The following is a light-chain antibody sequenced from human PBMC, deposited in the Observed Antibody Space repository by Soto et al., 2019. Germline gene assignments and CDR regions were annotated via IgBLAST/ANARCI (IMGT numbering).Light chain of an antibody. V-gene: IGKV3-20*01. CDR3: QQYGSSGT. J-gene: IGKJ1*01. CDR2: GAS. CDR1: QSVSNNY. Sequence: EIVMTQPPATPSVSPGERATLSCMASQSVSNNYLACYQQKPGQAPRLLIYGASNRATGIPDRFSGSGSGSDFTLTISRLEPEDFAVYYCQQYGSSGTFGQGTKVDI.